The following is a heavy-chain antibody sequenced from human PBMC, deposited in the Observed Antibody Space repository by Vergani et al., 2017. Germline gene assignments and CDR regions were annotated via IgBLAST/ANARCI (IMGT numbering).Heavy chain of an antibody. Sequence: QVQVVQSGAEVKKSGASVKVSCKTSGYTFSNYYMHWVRQAPGQGLEWMGIINPSGGHTNYAQKFHGIVTMTRDTSTSTVYMELSSLRSEDTAIYYCARGDYGILTGYRYWGQGTLVTVSA. CDR2: INPSGGHT. V-gene: IGHV1-46*01. J-gene: IGHJ4*02. CDR3: ARGDYGILTGYRY. CDR1: GYTFSNYY. D-gene: IGHD3-9*01.